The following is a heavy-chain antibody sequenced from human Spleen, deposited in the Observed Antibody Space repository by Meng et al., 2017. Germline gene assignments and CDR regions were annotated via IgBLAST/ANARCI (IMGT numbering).Heavy chain of an antibody. Sequence: QVQLQQLGAGLLKPSETLSLTGTGYGGSFSGFYWTWIRQPPGKGLEWIGEINHSGSTNYNPSLKSRVTMSIDTSKNQISLKLSSVTAADTAVYYCARGVVGDYWYFDLWGRGTLVTVSS. J-gene: IGHJ2*01. V-gene: IGHV4-34*01. CDR2: INHSGST. CDR3: ARGVVGDYWYFDL. CDR1: GGSFSGFY. D-gene: IGHD3-10*01.